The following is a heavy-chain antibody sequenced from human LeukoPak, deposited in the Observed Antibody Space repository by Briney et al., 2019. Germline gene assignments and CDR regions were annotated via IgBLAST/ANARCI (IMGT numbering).Heavy chain of an antibody. CDR3: AKQQLVPTSLY. V-gene: IGHV3-23*01. D-gene: IGHD6-13*01. J-gene: IGHJ4*02. CDR1: GFTFSSYA. Sequence: GGSLTLSCAASGFTFSSYAMSWVRQAPGKGLEWVSAISGSGGSTYYADSVKGRFTISRDNSKHTLYLQMNSPRAEDTAVYYCAKQQLVPTSLYWGQGTLVTVSS. CDR2: ISGSGGST.